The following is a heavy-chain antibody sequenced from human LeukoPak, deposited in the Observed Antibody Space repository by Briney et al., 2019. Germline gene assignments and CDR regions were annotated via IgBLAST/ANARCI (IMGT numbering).Heavy chain of an antibody. CDR3: ARDRSSYGFTDDY. J-gene: IGHJ4*02. V-gene: IGHV1-69*13. Sequence: SVKVSCKASGGTFSSYAISWVRQAPGQGLEWMGGIIPIFGTANYAQKFQGRVTITADESASTVYMELSSLRSEDTAVYYCARDRSSYGFTDDYWGQGTLVTVSS. D-gene: IGHD1-26*01. CDR1: GGTFSSYA. CDR2: IIPIFGTA.